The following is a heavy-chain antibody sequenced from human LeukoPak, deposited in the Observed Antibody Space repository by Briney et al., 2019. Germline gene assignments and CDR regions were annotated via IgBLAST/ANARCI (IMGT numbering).Heavy chain of an antibody. D-gene: IGHD5-18*01. Sequence: GGSLRLSCAASGFIVSSNYMSWVRQAPGKGLEWVSVIYSGGSTYYADSVKGRFTISRDNSKNTLYLQMNSLRAEDTAVYYCARVARGYSGYPFDYWGQGTLVTVSS. CDR2: IYSGGST. V-gene: IGHV3-66*02. CDR1: GFIVSSNY. J-gene: IGHJ4*02. CDR3: ARVARGYSGYPFDY.